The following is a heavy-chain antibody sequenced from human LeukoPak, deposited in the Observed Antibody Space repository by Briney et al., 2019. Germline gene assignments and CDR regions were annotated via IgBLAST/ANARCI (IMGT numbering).Heavy chain of an antibody. J-gene: IGHJ4*02. D-gene: IGHD3-16*02. Sequence: GGSLRLSCAASGFTFSTSWMTWVRQAPGKGLEWVANIKEDGSKKNYVDSVKGRFTISRDNAKNSLYLQINSLRAEDTAVYYCAVYLPVAFDYWGQGTLVTVSS. CDR2: IKEDGSKK. CDR3: AVYLPVAFDY. V-gene: IGHV3-7*01. CDR1: GFTFSTSW.